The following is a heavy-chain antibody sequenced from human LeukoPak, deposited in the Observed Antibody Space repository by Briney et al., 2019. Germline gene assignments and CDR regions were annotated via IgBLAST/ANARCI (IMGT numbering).Heavy chain of an antibody. CDR3: SRAGNDYNNYQTPY. Sequence: PGGSLRLSCTVSGFTFGENDMSSVRQAPGKGLEWIGMIRSKLYGETTEYAASVKGRFTISRDDDKSIAFLQLNSLKTEDTAVYYCSRAGNDYNNYQTPYWGQGTLVTVAS. D-gene: IGHD4-11*01. J-gene: IGHJ4*02. V-gene: IGHV3-49*04. CDR1: GFTFGEND. CDR2: IRSKLYGETT.